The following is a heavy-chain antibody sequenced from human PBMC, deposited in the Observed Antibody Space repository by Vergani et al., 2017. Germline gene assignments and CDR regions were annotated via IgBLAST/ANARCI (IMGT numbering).Heavy chain of an antibody. CDR1: GFTFSSYG. CDR3: AKDGQTYYDFWSGYYFDY. CDR2: ISYDGSNK. Sequence: QVQLVESGGGVVQPGRSLRLSCAASGFTFSSYGMHWVRQAPGKGLEWVAVISYDGSNKYYADSVKGRFTISRDNSKNTLYRQMNSLRAEDTAVYYCAKDGQTYYDFWSGYYFDYWGQGTLVTVSS. V-gene: IGHV3-30*18. D-gene: IGHD3-3*01. J-gene: IGHJ4*02.